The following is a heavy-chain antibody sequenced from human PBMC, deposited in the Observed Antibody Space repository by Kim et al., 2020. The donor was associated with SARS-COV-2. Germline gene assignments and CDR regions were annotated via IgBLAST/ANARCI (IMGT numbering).Heavy chain of an antibody. CDR3: AKIGTTVVTFDY. Sequence: GGSLRLSCAASGFTFSSYAMSWVRQAQGKGLEWVSSISGSGGSTYYADSVKGRFTISRDNSKNTLYLQMNSMRAEDTAVYYCAKIGTTVVTFDYWGQGTLVTVSS. J-gene: IGHJ4*02. D-gene: IGHD4-17*01. V-gene: IGHV3-23*01. CDR1: GFTFSSYA. CDR2: ISGSGGST.